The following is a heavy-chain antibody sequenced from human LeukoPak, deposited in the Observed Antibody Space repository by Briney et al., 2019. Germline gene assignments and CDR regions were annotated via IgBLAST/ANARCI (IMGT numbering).Heavy chain of an antibody. CDR3: ARTGYEFLSSGSYYRLDY. J-gene: IGHJ4*02. CDR2: ISGSGGST. D-gene: IGHD3-10*02. Sequence: GGSLRLSCAASGFTFSSYAMSWVRQAPGKGLEWVSAISGSGGSTYYADSVKGRFTISRDNSKNTLYLQMNSLRAEDTAVYYCARTGYEFLSSGSYYRLDYWGQGTLVTVSS. CDR1: GFTFSSYA. V-gene: IGHV3-23*01.